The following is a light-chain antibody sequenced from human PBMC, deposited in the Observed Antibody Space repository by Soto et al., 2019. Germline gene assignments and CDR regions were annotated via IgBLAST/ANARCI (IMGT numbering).Light chain of an antibody. J-gene: IGLJ1*01. Sequence: QSALTQPASVSGSPGQSITISCTGTSSDVGGYNYVSWYQQHPGKVPKLIIYEVSNRPSGISNRFSGSKSGNTASLTISGLQAEDEADYYCSSYTGSNTLYVFGTGTKVTVL. CDR3: SSYTGSNTLYV. V-gene: IGLV2-14*03. CDR2: EVS. CDR1: SSDVGGYNY.